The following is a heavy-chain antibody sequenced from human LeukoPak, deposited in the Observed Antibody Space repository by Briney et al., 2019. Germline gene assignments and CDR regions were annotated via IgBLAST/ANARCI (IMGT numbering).Heavy chain of an antibody. Sequence: PSETLSLTCTVSGGSISSSDYYWGWIRQPPGKGLEWIGDIYYDGSTYYTPSLKSRVTISVDTSKNQFSLKLTSVTAADTAVYYCARIGSSWPHYYSDHWGQGTLVTVSS. D-gene: IGHD6-13*01. CDR3: ARIGSSWPHYYSDH. CDR2: IYYDGST. J-gene: IGHJ4*02. V-gene: IGHV4-39*01. CDR1: GGSISSSDYY.